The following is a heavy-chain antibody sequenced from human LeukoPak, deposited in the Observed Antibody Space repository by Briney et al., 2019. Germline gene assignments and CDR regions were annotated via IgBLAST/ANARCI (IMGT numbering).Heavy chain of an antibody. CDR1: GGSFSGYY. Sequence: SETLSLTCAVYGGSFSGYYWSWIRQPPGKGLEWIGEINHSGSTNYNPSLKSRATISVDTSKNQFSLKLSYMTAADTAVYYCARGTELGNWFDPWGQGTLVTVSS. V-gene: IGHV4-34*01. J-gene: IGHJ5*02. CDR2: INHSGST. D-gene: IGHD7-27*01. CDR3: ARGTELGNWFDP.